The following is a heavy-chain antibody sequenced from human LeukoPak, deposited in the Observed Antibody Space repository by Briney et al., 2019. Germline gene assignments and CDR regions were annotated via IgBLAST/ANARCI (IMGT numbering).Heavy chain of an antibody. CDR2: IKWNGGST. V-gene: IGHV3-20*04. CDR1: GFTFGDYG. D-gene: IGHD6-13*01. Sequence: PGGSLRLSCAASGFTFGDYGMSCVRQAPGKGLEWVSGIKWNGGSTGCADSVKGRFTISRDNAKNSLYLQMNSLRAEDTALYYCARDRYSSSWDAFDIWGQGTMVTVSS. J-gene: IGHJ3*02. CDR3: ARDRYSSSWDAFDI.